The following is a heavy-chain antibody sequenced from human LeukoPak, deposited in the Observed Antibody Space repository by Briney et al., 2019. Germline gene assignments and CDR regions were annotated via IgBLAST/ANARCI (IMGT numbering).Heavy chain of an antibody. V-gene: IGHV4-34*01. CDR2: INHSGST. Sequence: PSETLSLTCAVYGGSFSGYYWSWIRQPPGKGLEWIGEINHSGSTNYNPSLKSRVTISVDTSKNQFSLKLSSVTAADTAVYYCARDKDYYDSSGYYLDAFDIWGQGTMVTVSS. J-gene: IGHJ3*02. D-gene: IGHD3-22*01. CDR1: GGSFSGYY. CDR3: ARDKDYYDSSGYYLDAFDI.